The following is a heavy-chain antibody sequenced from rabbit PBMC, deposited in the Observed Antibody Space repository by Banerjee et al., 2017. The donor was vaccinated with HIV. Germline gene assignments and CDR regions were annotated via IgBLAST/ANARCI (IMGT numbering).Heavy chain of an antibody. J-gene: IGHJ3*01. Sequence: QERLVESGGGLVQPEGSLTLTCKASGFTLSNNYYMCWVRQAPGKGLEWIACIYGGSSGSTAYASWARGRFTISKTSSTTVTLQMTSLTAADTATYFCARAWDGSTSYLWGQGTLVTVS. V-gene: IGHV1S45*01. D-gene: IGHD4-2*01. CDR3: ARAWDGSTSYL. CDR1: GFTLSNNYY. CDR2: IYGGSSGST.